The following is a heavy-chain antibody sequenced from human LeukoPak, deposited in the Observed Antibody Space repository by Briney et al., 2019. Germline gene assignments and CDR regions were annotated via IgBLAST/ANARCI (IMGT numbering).Heavy chain of an antibody. V-gene: IGHV3-23*01. CDR1: GFTFSSCA. J-gene: IGHJ4*02. D-gene: IGHD2-2*01. CDR3: AKLRRVVVPAAAIS. CDR2: ISGSGGST. Sequence: GGSQRLSCAASGFTFSSCAMSWVRQAPGKGLEWVSAISGSGGSTYYAGSVKGRFTISRDNSKNTLYLQMNSLRAEDTAVYYCAKLRRVVVPAAAISWGQGTLVTVSS.